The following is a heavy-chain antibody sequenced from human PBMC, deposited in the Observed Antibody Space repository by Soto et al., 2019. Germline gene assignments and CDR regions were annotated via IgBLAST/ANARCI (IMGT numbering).Heavy chain of an antibody. CDR3: ARHTVTTAGPVYYYYYLDV. Sequence: SETLSLTCAVYGGSFSGYYWSWIRQPPGKGLEWIGEINHSGSTNYNPSLKSRVTISVDTSKNQFSLKLSSVTAADTAVYYCARHTVTTAGPVYYYYYLDVWGKGTTV. CDR1: GGSFSGYY. D-gene: IGHD4-17*01. J-gene: IGHJ6*03. CDR2: INHSGST. V-gene: IGHV4-34*01.